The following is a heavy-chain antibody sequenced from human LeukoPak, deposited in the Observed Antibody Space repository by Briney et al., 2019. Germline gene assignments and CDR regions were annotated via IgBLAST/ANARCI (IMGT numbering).Heavy chain of an antibody. J-gene: IGHJ3*02. D-gene: IGHD3-22*01. CDR2: IYYSGSA. CDR3: ARHGYYYDSSGYYYGDAFDI. Sequence: SETLSLTCTVSGDSVSSSNDYWGWIRQPPGKGLEWIGSIYYSGSAWYNPSLRSRATISVDTSKNQFSPKLSSVTAADTAVYYCARHGYYYDSSGYYYGDAFDIWGQGTMVTVSS. CDR1: GDSVSSSNDY. V-gene: IGHV4-39*01.